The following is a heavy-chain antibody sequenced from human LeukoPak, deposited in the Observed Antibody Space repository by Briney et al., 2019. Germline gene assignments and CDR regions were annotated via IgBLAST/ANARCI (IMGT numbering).Heavy chain of an antibody. Sequence: PSETLSLTCTVSGGSISTYYWSWIRQSPGKGLEWIGYIYYRGNTNYNPSPKSRVTISLDTSKNQFSLKLSSVTAADTAVYYCARSGSGSYGPVDYWGQGTLVTVSS. V-gene: IGHV4-59*01. CDR2: IYYRGNT. D-gene: IGHD3-10*01. CDR3: ARSGSGSYGPVDY. CDR1: GGSISTYY. J-gene: IGHJ4*02.